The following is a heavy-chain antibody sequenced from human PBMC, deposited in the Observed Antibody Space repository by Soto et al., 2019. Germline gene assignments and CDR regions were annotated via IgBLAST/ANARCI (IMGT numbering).Heavy chain of an antibody. CDR2: INAGNGNT. Sequence: GASVKVSCKASGYTFTSCAMHWVRQAPGQRLEWMGWINAGNGNTKYSQKFQGRVTITRDTSASTAYMELSSLRSEDTAVYYCARDMGFGLSDYWGQGTLVTVSS. CDR1: GYTFTSCA. CDR3: ARDMGFGLSDY. J-gene: IGHJ4*02. V-gene: IGHV1-3*01. D-gene: IGHD3-10*01.